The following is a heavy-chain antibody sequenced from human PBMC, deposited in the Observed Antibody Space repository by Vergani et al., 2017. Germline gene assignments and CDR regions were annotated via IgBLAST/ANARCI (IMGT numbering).Heavy chain of an antibody. CDR1: GFSFGDYA. Sequence: EVQLVESEGGLVPPGRSLRLSCAASGFSFGDYAMTWVRQAPGKGLEWVAFIRNKAYGGTTEYAASVKGRFTISRDDSKRLAYLQLSGLKTEDTAVYFCSRGRGYSFGYSDYWGQGTLVTVSS. V-gene: IGHV3-49*04. D-gene: IGHD5-18*01. CDR2: IRNKAYGGTT. J-gene: IGHJ4*02. CDR3: SRGRGYSFGYSDY.